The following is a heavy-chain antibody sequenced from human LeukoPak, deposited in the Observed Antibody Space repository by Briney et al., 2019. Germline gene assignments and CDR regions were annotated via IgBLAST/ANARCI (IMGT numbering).Heavy chain of an antibody. V-gene: IGHV3-30*18. Sequence: GGSLRLSCAASGFTFSSYGMHWVRRAPGKGLEWVAVISYDGSKKYYVDSVKGRFTISRDNSKNTLYLQMNSLRAEDTAVYYCAKEGGYGSSAGVYYYYYYGMDVWGQGTTVTVSS. CDR3: AKEGGYGSSAGVYYYYYYGMDV. CDR1: GFTFSSYG. J-gene: IGHJ6*02. CDR2: ISYDGSKK. D-gene: IGHD3-10*01.